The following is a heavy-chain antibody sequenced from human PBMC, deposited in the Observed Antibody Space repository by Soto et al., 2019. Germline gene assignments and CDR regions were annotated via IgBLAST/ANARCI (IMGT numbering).Heavy chain of an antibody. CDR2: ISGSGGST. Sequence: EVQLLESGGGLVQPGGSLRLYCAASGFTFSSYAMSWVRQAPGKGLEWVSAISGSGGSTYYADSVKGRFTISRDNSKNTLYRQMNSLRAEDTAVYYCAKGGSSWLQSNWFYPWGQGTLVTVSS. CDR1: GFTFSSYA. CDR3: AKGGSSWLQSNWFYP. V-gene: IGHV3-23*01. J-gene: IGHJ5*02. D-gene: IGHD6-13*01.